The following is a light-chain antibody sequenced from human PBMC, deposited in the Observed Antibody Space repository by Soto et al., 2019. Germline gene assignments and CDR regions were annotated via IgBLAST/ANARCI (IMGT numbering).Light chain of an antibody. CDR1: SSDVGGYNY. CDR3: SSYTGSTTDV. V-gene: IGLV2-14*01. Sequence: QSALTQPASVSGSPGQSITISCTGTSSDVGGYNYVSWYQQHPGKAPKLMIYDVSNRPSGVSNRFSGSKSGNTASLTISGLQAEDEADYYCSSYTGSTTDVFGIGTKLTVL. CDR2: DVS. J-gene: IGLJ1*01.